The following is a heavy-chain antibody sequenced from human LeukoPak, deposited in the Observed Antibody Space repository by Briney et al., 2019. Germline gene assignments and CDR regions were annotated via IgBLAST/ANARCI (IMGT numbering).Heavy chain of an antibody. Sequence: GGSLRLSCAASGFTFSSYSMNWVRQAPGKGLEWVSFISGRSNYIYYTDSVRGRFTISRDNAKNSLYLQMNILRAEDTAVYYCERTSVQAAISPYFFDSWGQGTLVTVSS. CDR2: ISGRSNYI. CDR3: ERTSVQAAISPYFFDS. CDR1: GFTFSSYS. J-gene: IGHJ4*02. V-gene: IGHV3-21*01. D-gene: IGHD2-2*02.